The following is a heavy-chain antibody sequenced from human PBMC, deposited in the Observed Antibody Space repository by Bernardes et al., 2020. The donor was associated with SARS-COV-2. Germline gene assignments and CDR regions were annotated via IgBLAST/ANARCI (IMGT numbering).Heavy chain of an antibody. CDR2: IYYSGST. Sequence: SETLSLTCTVSGGSISSSDHYWGWIRQPPGKGLEWIGSIYYSGSTYYNPSLKSRVTISVDTSKNQFSLQLRSVTAADTAIYYCARLFYYDRSGAHWYLDLWGRGTLVTVSS. CDR1: GGSISSSDHY. CDR3: ARLFYYDRSGAHWYLDL. V-gene: IGHV4-39*01. D-gene: IGHD3-22*01. J-gene: IGHJ2*01.